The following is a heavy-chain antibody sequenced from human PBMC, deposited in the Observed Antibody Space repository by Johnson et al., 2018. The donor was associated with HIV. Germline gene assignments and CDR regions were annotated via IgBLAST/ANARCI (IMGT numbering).Heavy chain of an antibody. Sequence: QVQLVESGGGLVQPGGSLRLSCAASGFTFSDYYMSWIRQAPGKGLEWVSYISSSGSTIYYADSVQGRFTISRDNAKNSLYLQMNSLRAEETAVYFCATVWRNEGRHAFDIWGQGTMVTVSS. CDR3: ATVWRNEGRHAFDI. J-gene: IGHJ3*02. CDR1: GFTFSDYY. V-gene: IGHV3-11*04. D-gene: IGHD1-1*01. CDR2: ISSSGSTI.